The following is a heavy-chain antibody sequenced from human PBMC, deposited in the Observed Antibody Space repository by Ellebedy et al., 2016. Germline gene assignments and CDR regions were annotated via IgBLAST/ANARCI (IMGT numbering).Heavy chain of an antibody. D-gene: IGHD3-10*01. CDR1: GFTFSSYW. CDR3: AGDSGSSLLPLDY. V-gene: IGHV3-7*01. CDR2: IKQDGSEK. Sequence: GGSLRLSXAASGFTFSSYWMSWVRQAPGKGLEWVANIKQDGSEKYYVDSVKGRFTISRDNTINTLYLQMNSLRVEDTALYYCAGDSGSSLLPLDYWGQGTLVTVSS. J-gene: IGHJ4*02.